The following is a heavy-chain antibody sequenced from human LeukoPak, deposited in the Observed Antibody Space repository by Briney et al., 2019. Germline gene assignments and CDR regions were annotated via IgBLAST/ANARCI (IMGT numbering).Heavy chain of an antibody. J-gene: IGHJ4*02. CDR1: GFTFSNYA. CDR3: AKGPRVPAADYFFNY. V-gene: IGHV3-23*01. CDR2: ISGSGDST. Sequence: GGSLRLSCAASGFTFSNYAMTWVRQAPGKGLEWVSAISGSGDSTYYGDSVKGRFTISRDNSKNTLYLQMNSLRAEDTAVYYCAKGPRVPAADYFFNYWGQGTLVTVSS. D-gene: IGHD2-2*01.